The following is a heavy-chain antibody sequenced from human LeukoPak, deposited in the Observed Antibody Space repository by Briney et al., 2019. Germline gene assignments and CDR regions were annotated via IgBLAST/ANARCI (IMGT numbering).Heavy chain of an antibody. CDR2: ISWNSGSI. D-gene: IGHD3-22*01. Sequence: GRSLRLSCAASGFTFDDYAMHWVRQAPGKGLEWVSGISWNSGSIGYADSVKGRFTISRDNAKNSLYLQMNSLRAEDTALYYCASGRSYDSRGLDYWGQGTLVTVSS. CDR3: ASGRSYDSRGLDY. V-gene: IGHV3-9*01. CDR1: GFTFDDYA. J-gene: IGHJ4*02.